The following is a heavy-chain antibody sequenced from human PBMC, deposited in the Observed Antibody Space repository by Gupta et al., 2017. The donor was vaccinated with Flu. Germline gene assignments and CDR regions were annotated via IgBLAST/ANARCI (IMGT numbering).Heavy chain of an antibody. J-gene: IGHJ6*04. Sequence: EVQLVESGGGLVKHGGSLRLCWAASGITFSSNNMNWVRQAPAQGLEWVSSITSTSTYISYADSVKGRFTISRDNAKNSLYLQMNILRAEHTAVYYCARNWGWMDVWGKGTTVTVSS. CDR1: GITFSSNN. CDR2: ITSTSTYI. V-gene: IGHV3-21*02. D-gene: IGHD3-16*01. CDR3: ARNWGWMDV.